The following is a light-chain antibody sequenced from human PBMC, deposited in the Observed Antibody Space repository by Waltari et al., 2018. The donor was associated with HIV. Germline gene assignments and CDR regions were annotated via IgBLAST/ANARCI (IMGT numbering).Light chain of an antibody. Sequence: SYELTQPPSVSVSPGQTASITCSGDKLGDKYGCWYQQKPGQPPGLVIYQDTKRPSGSPGRFAVSDSGNTATLTISGARAMDEADYSCQAWDRITAWGVFGGWTKLTVL. CDR2: QDT. CDR3: QAWDRITAWGV. CDR1: KLGDKY. J-gene: IGLJ2*01. V-gene: IGLV3-1*01.